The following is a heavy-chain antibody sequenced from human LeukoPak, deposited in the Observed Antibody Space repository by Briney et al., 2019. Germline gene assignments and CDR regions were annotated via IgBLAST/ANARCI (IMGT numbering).Heavy chain of an antibody. D-gene: IGHD6-13*01. V-gene: IGHV6-1*01. J-gene: IGHJ3*02. Sequence: SQTLSLTCAISGDSVSSNSATWNWIRQSPSRGLEWLGRTYYRSKWYNEYAVSVKSRITINPDTSKNQFFLQLNSVTPEDTAVYYRARGGDSSSWYEDAFDIWGQGTMVTVSS. CDR1: GDSVSSNSAT. CDR3: ARGGDSSSWYEDAFDI. CDR2: TYYRSKWYN.